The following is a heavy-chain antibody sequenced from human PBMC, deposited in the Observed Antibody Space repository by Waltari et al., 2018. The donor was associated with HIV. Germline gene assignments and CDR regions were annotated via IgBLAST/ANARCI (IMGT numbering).Heavy chain of an antibody. CDR1: GLTVRIYD. CDR3: ARVDSSGWFVDQ. D-gene: IGHD6-19*01. CDR2: LFSGDST. V-gene: IGHV3-53*01. Sequence: EVQLVESGGGLIQPGGSLRLTCAASGLTVRIYDVSWVSQAPGKGLEWVSVLFSGDSTYYADSVKGRFTISTDNSKNTLYLQLNSLRAEDTAVYYCARVDSSGWFVDQWGQGTLVTVSS. J-gene: IGHJ4*02.